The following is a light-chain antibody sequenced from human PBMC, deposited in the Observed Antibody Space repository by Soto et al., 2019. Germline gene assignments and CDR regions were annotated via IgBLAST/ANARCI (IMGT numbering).Light chain of an antibody. J-gene: IGKJ1*01. CDR3: QQYNNWHPWT. V-gene: IGKV3-15*01. CDR2: VAS. Sequence: EIVMTQSPATLSVSPGERATLSGRASQSVSSNLAWYQQKPGQAPRLLIYVASTRATGIPARFSGSGSGKEFTLTINSLQSEDFAVYYCQQYNNWHPWTFGQGTKVEIK. CDR1: QSVSSN.